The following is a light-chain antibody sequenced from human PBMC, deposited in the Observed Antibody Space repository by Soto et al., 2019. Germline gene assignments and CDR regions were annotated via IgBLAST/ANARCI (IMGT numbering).Light chain of an antibody. CDR3: QQYESYFWT. V-gene: IGKV1-5*03. J-gene: IGKJ1*01. Sequence: DIQMTQFASTVAASVGDIVTITCRASQKIESWLAWYQQKPGEAPKLLIYKASTLEVGVPSRFSGSGSGTEFTLSISSLQPDDFATYYCQQYESYFWTFGQGTKVDIK. CDR1: QKIESW. CDR2: KAS.